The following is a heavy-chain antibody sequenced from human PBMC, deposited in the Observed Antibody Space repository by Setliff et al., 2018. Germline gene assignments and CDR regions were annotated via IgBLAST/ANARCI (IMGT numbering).Heavy chain of an antibody. D-gene: IGHD2-8*01. J-gene: IGHJ6*02. Sequence: GASVKVSCKASGGTFSSYAISWVRQAPGQGLEWMGGIIPIFGTANYAQKFQGRVTITTDESTSTAYMELSSPRSEDTAVYYCARERVYATSGGYYYYYGMDVWGQGTTVTVSS. CDR2: IIPIFGTA. V-gene: IGHV1-69*05. CDR3: ARERVYATSGGYYYYYGMDV. CDR1: GGTFSSYA.